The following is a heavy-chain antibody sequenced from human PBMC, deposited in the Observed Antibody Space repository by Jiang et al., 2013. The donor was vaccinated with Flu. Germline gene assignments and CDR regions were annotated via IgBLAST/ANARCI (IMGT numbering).Heavy chain of an antibody. CDR3: ARDLFYGTFPNLDYSYVMDV. D-gene: IGHD1-14*01. CDR1: GYTFSNYG. Sequence: KASGYTFSNYGINWVRQAPGQGLEWMGWMSAYNGNTNYAQKLQGRVTMTTDTSTSTAYMELRSLRSDDTAVYYCARDLFYGTFPNLDYSYVMDVWGQGTTITVSS. V-gene: IGHV1-18*01. CDR2: MSAYNGNT. J-gene: IGHJ6*02.